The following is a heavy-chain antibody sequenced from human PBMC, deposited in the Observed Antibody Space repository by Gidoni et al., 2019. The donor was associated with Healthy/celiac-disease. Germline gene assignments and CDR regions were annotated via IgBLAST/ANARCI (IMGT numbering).Heavy chain of an antibody. CDR2: IWYDGSNK. V-gene: IGHV3-33*01. J-gene: IGHJ4*02. CDR3: AREGRAVARKGVFDY. CDR1: GLTFSSYG. Sequence: QVQLVESGGGVVQPGRSLRLSCAASGLTFSSYGMHWVRQAPGKGLEWGAVIWYDGSNKYYADSVKGRFTISRDNSKNTLYLQMNSLRAEDTAVYYCAREGRAVARKGVFDYWGQGTLVTVSS. D-gene: IGHD6-19*01.